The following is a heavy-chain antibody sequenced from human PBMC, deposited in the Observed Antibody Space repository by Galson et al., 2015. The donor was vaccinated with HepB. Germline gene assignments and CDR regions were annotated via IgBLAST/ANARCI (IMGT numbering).Heavy chain of an antibody. CDR2: IIPTLDIA. CDR1: GGTFTRYG. CDR3: ARDLGRFDP. J-gene: IGHJ5*02. Sequence: SVKVSCKASGGTFTRYGITWVRQAPGQGPEWMGRIIPTLDIAKYAQKFQGRITITADKSTSTAYMELSSLRSEDTAVYYCARDLGRFDPWGQGTLVTVSS. V-gene: IGHV1-69*04.